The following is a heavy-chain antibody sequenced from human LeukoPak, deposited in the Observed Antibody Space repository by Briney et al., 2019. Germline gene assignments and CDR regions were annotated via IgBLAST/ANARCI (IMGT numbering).Heavy chain of an antibody. J-gene: IGHJ4*02. D-gene: IGHD3-22*01. Sequence: SETLSLTCSVSGGSITRNNYYWGWIRQPPGEGLEWIGTIYSSGSTYYNPSLKSRVTISIDTSKNQFSLRLSSVTAADTAVYYCAREEGYDSSGYYDYWGQGTLVTVSS. CDR2: IYSSGST. CDR3: AREEGYDSSGYYDY. V-gene: IGHV4-39*07. CDR1: GGSITRNNYY.